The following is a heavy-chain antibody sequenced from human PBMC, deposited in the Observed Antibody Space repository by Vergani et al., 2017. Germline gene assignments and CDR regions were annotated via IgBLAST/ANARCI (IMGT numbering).Heavy chain of an antibody. CDR2: IRHDGTNQ. CDR3: AKSRGTCSRTSCFYHYAMDV. V-gene: IGHV3-30*02. J-gene: IGHJ6*02. Sequence: QVQLVESGGGVVQPGGSLRLSCAASAFTFSSYGMHWARQVPGQGLEWVAFIRHDGTNQYYADSVKGRFTISRDNSRNTLDLQMNSLKPEDTAVYYCAKSRGTCSRTSCFYHYAMDVWGQGTTVTVSS. D-gene: IGHD2-2*01. CDR1: AFTFSSYG.